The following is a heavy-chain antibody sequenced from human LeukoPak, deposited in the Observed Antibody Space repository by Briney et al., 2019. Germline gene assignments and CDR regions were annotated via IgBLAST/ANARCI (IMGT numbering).Heavy chain of an antibody. CDR3: ARHIGGGIEDMDV. V-gene: IGHV4-59*08. J-gene: IGHJ6*03. CDR2: IYVAGST. CDR1: GGSIGTYY. Sequence: SETLSLTCIVSGGSIGTYYWSWIRQSPGKGLEWIGYIYVAGSTRYNPYLQSRVTISVDSSRNQFFQKMSSVTAADTAVYYCARHIGGGIEDMDVWGTGTKVTVSS. D-gene: IGHD3-16*02.